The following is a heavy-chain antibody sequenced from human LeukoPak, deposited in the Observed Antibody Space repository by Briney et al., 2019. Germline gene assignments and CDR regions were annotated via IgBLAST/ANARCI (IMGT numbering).Heavy chain of an antibody. CDR1: GFTFDDYA. CDR3: ARAPSPYNWFDP. Sequence: PGGSLRLSCAGSGFTFDDYAMHWVRQAPGKGLEWVSGISWNSGSIGYADSVKGRFTISRDNAKNSLFLQLDSLRAEDTAVYCYARAPSPYNWFDPWGQGTLVTVSS. V-gene: IGHV3-9*01. CDR2: ISWNSGSI. J-gene: IGHJ5*02.